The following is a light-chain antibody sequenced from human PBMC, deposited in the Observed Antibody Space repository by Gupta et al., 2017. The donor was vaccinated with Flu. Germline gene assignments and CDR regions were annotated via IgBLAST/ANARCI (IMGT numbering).Light chain of an antibody. V-gene: IGKV1-5*03. CDR2: KAS. Sequence: GDRVTITCRASQSISNWLAWYQQKPGKAPNLLIYKASRLETGVPSKFSGSGSGTEFTLTISSLQPDDFATYYCQEYKSFSGTFGQGTKLEI. CDR3: QEYKSFSGT. CDR1: QSISNW. J-gene: IGKJ2*02.